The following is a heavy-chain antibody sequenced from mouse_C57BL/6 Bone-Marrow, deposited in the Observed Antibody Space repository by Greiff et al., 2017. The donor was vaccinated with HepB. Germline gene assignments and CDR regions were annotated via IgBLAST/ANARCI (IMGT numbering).Heavy chain of an antibody. CDR1: GFSLTSYG. Sequence: VKLMESGPGLVQPSQSLSLTCTVSGFSLTSYGVHWVRQSPGKGLEWLGVIWSGGSTDYNAAFISRLSISKDNSKSQVFFKMNSLQADDTAIYYCARNPRSGTAMDYWGQGTSVTVSS. CDR2: IWSGGST. J-gene: IGHJ4*01. D-gene: IGHD4-1*01. CDR3: ARNPRSGTAMDY. V-gene: IGHV2-2*01.